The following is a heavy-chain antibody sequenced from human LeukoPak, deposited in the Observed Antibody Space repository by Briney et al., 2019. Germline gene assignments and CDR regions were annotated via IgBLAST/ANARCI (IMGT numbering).Heavy chain of an antibody. J-gene: IGHJ4*02. CDR3: ARGLNYDFWSGYYTPSPRFDY. V-gene: IGHV4-34*01. CDR1: GGSFSGYY. D-gene: IGHD3-3*01. CDR2: INHSGST. Sequence: SETLSLTCAVYGGSFSGYYWSWIRQPPGKGLEWIGEINHSGSTNYSPSLKSRVTISVDTSKNQFSLKLSSVTAADTAVYYCARGLNYDFWSGYYTPSPRFDYWGQGTLVTVSS.